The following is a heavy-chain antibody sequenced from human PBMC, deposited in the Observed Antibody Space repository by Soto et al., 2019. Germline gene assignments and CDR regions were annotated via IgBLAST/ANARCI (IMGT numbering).Heavy chain of an antibody. CDR1: GYTFTSYY. J-gene: IGHJ4*02. CDR3: ARDVGVGLLSY. V-gene: IGHV1-46*01. Sequence: QVQLVQSGAEVKKPGASVKGSCKASGYTFTSYYMHWVRQAPGQGLEWMGIINPSGGSTSYAQKFHGRVTMTRDTSTSTVYMELSSLRSEDTAVYNCARDVGVGLLSYWGQGTLVTVSS. D-gene: IGHD1-26*01. CDR2: INPSGGST.